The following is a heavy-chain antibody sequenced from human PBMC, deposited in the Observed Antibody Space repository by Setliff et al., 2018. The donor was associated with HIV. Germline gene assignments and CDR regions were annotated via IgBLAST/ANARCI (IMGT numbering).Heavy chain of an antibody. CDR3: ARGPPAEDYYYYMDV. CDR1: GGSFSGYF. J-gene: IGHJ6*03. V-gene: IGHV4-34*01. Sequence: SETLSLTCAVYGGSFSGYFWSWIRQPPGKGLEWIGEIVHDGSTNYNPSLKSRVTISIDTSKSQFSLRLRSVTAADTALYYCARGPPAEDYYYYMDVWDKGTTVTVSS. CDR2: IVHDGST.